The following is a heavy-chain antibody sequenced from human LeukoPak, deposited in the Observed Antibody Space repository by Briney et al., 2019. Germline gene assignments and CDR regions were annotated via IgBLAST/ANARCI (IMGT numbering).Heavy chain of an antibody. D-gene: IGHD3-16*01. CDR3: ARARSRITFGGIRHAFDI. CDR1: GGTFSSYA. CDR2: IIPLLGIT. Sequence: SVKVSCKASGGTFSSYAMNWVRQAPGQGLEWVARIIPLLGITNHAQKLQGRVTVTADASTNTAYMELSSLISDDTAVYYCARARSRITFGGIRHAFDIWGQGTLVTVSS. J-gene: IGHJ3*02. V-gene: IGHV1-69*04.